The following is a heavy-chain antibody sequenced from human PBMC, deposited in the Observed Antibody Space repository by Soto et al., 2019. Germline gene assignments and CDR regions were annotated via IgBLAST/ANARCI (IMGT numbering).Heavy chain of an antibody. CDR3: ARVMRYDFWSGYYKGSYYYYYMDV. D-gene: IGHD3-3*01. J-gene: IGHJ6*03. CDR1: GGSISSYY. V-gene: IGHV4-59*01. Sequence: TSETLSLTCTVSGGSISSYYWSWIRQPPGKGLEWIGYIYYSGSTNYNPSLKSRVTISVDTSKNQFSLKLSSVTAADTAVYYCARVMRYDFWSGYYKGSYYYYYMDVWGKGTTVTVSS. CDR2: IYYSGST.